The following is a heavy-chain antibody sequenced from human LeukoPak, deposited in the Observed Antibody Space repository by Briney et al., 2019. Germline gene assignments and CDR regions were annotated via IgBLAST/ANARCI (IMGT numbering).Heavy chain of an antibody. J-gene: IGHJ4*02. CDR2: ISNSAGKT. CDR1: GFTFSNYA. Sequence: PGGSLRLSCAASGFTFSNYAMSWVRQAPGKGLAWASTISNSAGKTYYADSVKGRFTISRDNSKNTLYLQMNSLRAEDTAVYCCAKRIAAAGTYDYWGQGTLVTVSS. CDR3: AKRIAAAGTYDY. D-gene: IGHD6-13*01. V-gene: IGHV3-23*01.